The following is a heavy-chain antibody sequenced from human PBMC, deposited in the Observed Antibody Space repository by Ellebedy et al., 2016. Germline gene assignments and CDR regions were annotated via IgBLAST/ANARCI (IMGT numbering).Heavy chain of an antibody. CDR2: ISYDGSNK. CDR3: ARGSSGFDP. CDR1: GFTFSSYA. D-gene: IGHD3-22*01. V-gene: IGHV3-30-3*01. Sequence: GESLKISCAASGFTFSSYAMHWVRQAPGKGLEWVAVISYDGSNKYYADSVKGRFTISRGNSKNTLYLQMNSLRAEDTAVYYCARGSSGFDPWGQGTLVTVSS. J-gene: IGHJ5*02.